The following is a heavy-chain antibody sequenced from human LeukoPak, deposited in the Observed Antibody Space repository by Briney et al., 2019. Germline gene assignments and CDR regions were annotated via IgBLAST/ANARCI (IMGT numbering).Heavy chain of an antibody. CDR3: ARDRGGSGRLGRFDN. CDR1: GFTLSTYW. V-gene: IGHV3-7*01. CDR2: IKQDGSEK. J-gene: IGHJ4*02. Sequence: PGASLIFSCAASGFTLSTYWMTWVRQAPGKGLEWVANIKQDGSEKYYVDSVKGRFTISRDNAKKLLYLQMNSLRVEDTAVYYCARDRGGSGRLGRFDNWGQGTLVTVSP. D-gene: IGHD6-19*01.